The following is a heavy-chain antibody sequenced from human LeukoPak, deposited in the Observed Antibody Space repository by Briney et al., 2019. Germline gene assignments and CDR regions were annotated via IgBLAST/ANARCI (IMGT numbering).Heavy chain of an antibody. D-gene: IGHD3-22*01. CDR1: GGSFSGYY. CDR2: INHSGST. V-gene: IGHV4-34*01. CDR3: ARGRANYYDSSGYYRHYYYYYMDV. J-gene: IGHJ6*03. Sequence: PSETLSLTCAVYGGSFSGYYWSWIRQPPGKELEWIGEINHSGSTNYNPSLKSRVTISVDTSKNQFSLKLSSVTAADTAVYYCARGRANYYDSSGYYRHYYYYYMDVWGKGTTVTVSS.